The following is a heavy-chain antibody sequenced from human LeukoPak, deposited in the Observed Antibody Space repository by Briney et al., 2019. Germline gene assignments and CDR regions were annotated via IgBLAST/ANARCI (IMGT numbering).Heavy chain of an antibody. D-gene: IGHD1-1*01. CDR1: FSGYY. J-gene: IGHJ4*02. CDR3: ARGTSY. Sequence: FSGYYXXWVRQPPGKGLEWIGEINHSGSTNYNPSLKSRVTISVDTSKNQFSLKLSSVTAADTAVYYCARGTSYWGQGTLVTVSS. CDR2: INHSGST. V-gene: IGHV4-34*01.